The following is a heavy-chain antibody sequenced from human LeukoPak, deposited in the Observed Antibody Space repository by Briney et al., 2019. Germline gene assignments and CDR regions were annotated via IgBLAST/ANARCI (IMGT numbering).Heavy chain of an antibody. CDR2: IYTSGST. Sequence: SETLSLTCTVSGGSISSYYGSWIRQPAGKGLEWIGRIYTSGSTNYNPSLKSRVTMSVDTSKNQFSLKLSSVTAADTAMYYCARGTYCSGGRCYPGVWFDPWGQGTLVTVSS. CDR3: ARGTYCSGGRCYPGVWFDP. CDR1: GGSISSYY. J-gene: IGHJ5*02. D-gene: IGHD2-15*01. V-gene: IGHV4-4*07.